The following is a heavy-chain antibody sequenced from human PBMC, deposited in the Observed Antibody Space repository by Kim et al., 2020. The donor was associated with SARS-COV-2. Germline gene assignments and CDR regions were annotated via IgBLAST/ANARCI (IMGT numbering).Heavy chain of an antibody. J-gene: IGHJ6*01. Sequence: GESLKISCKGSGYSFTSYWISWVRQMPGKGLEWMGRIDPSDSYTNYSPSFQGHVTISADKSISTAYLQWSSLKASDTAMYYCARDIVVVPAAMPYYYYYGMDVWGEGTTVTVSS. CDR2: IDPSDSYT. V-gene: IGHV5-10-1*01. CDR3: ARDIVVVPAAMPYYYYYGMDV. D-gene: IGHD2-2*01. CDR1: GYSFTSYW.